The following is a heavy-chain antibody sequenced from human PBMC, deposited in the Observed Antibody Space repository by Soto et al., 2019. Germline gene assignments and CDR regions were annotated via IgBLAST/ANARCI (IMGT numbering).Heavy chain of an antibody. D-gene: IGHD4-17*01. Sequence: QVQLQQWGAGLLKPSETLSLTCAVHGGSFSGYYWDWIRQPPGKGLEWIGEVNHGGTSNYNPSLKSRHIISVETSNNQFYLKLTSVTAEDTALDFCESSSFLRSGDLFPGLDVWGQGTTVTVSS. CDR3: ESSSFLRSGDLFPGLDV. CDR2: VNHGGTS. V-gene: IGHV4-34*01. J-gene: IGHJ6*02. CDR1: GGSFSGYY.